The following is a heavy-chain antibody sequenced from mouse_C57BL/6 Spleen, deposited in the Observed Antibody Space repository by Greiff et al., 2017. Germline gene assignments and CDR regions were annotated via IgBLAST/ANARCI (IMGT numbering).Heavy chain of an antibody. CDR2: IYPGSGNT. Sequence: QVQLQQSGAELVRPGASVKLSCKASGYTFTDYYINWVKQRPGQGLEWIARIYPGSGNTYYNEKFKGKATLTAEKSSSTAYMQLSSLTSEDSAVYVCARGDYGSSYGYCDVWGTGTTVTVSS. CDR3: ARGDYGSSYGYCDV. V-gene: IGHV1-76*01. CDR1: GYTFTDYY. J-gene: IGHJ1*03. D-gene: IGHD1-1*01.